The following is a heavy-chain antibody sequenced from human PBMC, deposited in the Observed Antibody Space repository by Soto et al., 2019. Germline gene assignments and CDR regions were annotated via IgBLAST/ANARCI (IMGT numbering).Heavy chain of an antibody. CDR3: ARALLSHSYESGAYDSCFPAMDV. CDR1: GGTFSSLD. Sequence: SVKVSCKASGGTFSSLDINWVRQAPGQGLEWMGGIIPISETTNYAQIFQGRVSIVADISTSTAYMELSRLRSEDTAVYYCARALLSHSYESGAYDSCFPAMDVWGQGTPVTVSS. V-gene: IGHV1-69*06. J-gene: IGHJ6*02. CDR2: IIPISETT. D-gene: IGHD3-22*01.